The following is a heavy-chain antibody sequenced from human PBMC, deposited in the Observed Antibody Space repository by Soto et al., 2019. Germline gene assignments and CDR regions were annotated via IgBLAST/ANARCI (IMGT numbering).Heavy chain of an antibody. CDR1: GFTFNRHG. J-gene: IGHJ3*02. CDR3: ARDRITGRPGMDAFDI. V-gene: IGHV3-33*01. CDR2: IWYDGSKK. D-gene: IGHD6-6*01. Sequence: QVQLVESGGGVVQPGRSLRLSCAASGFTFNRHGMHWVRQAPAKGLEWVAVIWYDGSKKYYADSVEGRFTISRDNSRNTLYLQMDSLRAEDTAVYYCARDRITGRPGMDAFDIWGQGTMVTVSS.